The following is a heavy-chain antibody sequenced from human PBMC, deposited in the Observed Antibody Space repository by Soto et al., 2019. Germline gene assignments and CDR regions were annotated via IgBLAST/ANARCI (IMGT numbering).Heavy chain of an antibody. J-gene: IGHJ4*02. CDR2: ISAYNGNT. V-gene: IGHV1-18*01. Sequence: ASVKVSCKASGYSFDDYGISWVRQVPGRGLEWMGWISAYNGNTNFAQRFQGRVTLTTDTSTSTAYMEVRSLRSDDTAVYYCAREIGISRKWFGEFYTLPFDYWGQGTLVTVSS. CDR3: AREIGISRKWFGEFYTLPFDY. D-gene: IGHD3-10*01. CDR1: GYSFDDYG.